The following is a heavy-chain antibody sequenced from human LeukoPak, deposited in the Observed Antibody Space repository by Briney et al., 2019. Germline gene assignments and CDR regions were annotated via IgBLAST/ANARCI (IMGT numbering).Heavy chain of an antibody. V-gene: IGHV4-4*07. D-gene: IGHD3-10*01. CDR2: IYSSGST. CDR1: GVSISSYY. CDR3: ARGVMVRGVNKFYYYYGMDV. J-gene: IGHJ6*02. Sequence: SXXLSXTCIVSGVSISSYYWNWLRQPAGKGGEWIGRIYSSGSTNYNPSHSSRVTMSVDTSKNQFSLKLSSVTAADTAVYYCARGVMVRGVNKFYYYYGMDVWGQGTTVTVSS.